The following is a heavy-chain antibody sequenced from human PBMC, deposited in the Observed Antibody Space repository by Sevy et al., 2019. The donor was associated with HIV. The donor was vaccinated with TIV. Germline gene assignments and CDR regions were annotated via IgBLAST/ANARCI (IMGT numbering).Heavy chain of an antibody. Sequence: SENLSLTCTVSGRSMTGYYWTWIRQPPGKGLEWIGYIYYSGSTNYNPSLKSRVSISVDTSKNQFSLELSSVTAADTAVYYCARAPPYYDILTGRGYCDYWGQGTLVTVSS. J-gene: IGHJ4*02. CDR1: GRSMTGYY. V-gene: IGHV4-59*01. CDR2: IYYSGST. CDR3: ARAPPYYDILTGRGYCDY. D-gene: IGHD3-9*01.